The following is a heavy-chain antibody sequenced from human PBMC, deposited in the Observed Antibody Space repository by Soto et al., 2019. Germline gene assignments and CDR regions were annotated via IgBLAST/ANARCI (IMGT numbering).Heavy chain of an antibody. D-gene: IGHD3-3*01. CDR1: GYSFTSYW. CDR2: IYPGDSDT. J-gene: IGHJ6*02. Sequence: PGESLKISCKGSGYSFTSYWIGWVRQMPGKGLEWMGIIYPGDSDTRYSPSFQGQVTISADKSISTAYLQWSSLKASDTAMYYCARHQFPPGRVFFGRPNAAYYYYYGMDVWGQGTTVTVSS. CDR3: ARHQFPPGRVFFGRPNAAYYYYYGMDV. V-gene: IGHV5-51*01.